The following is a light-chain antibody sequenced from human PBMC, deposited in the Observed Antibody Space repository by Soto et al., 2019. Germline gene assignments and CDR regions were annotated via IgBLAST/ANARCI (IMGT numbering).Light chain of an antibody. J-gene: IGKJ2*01. Sequence: DIALTQSPGTLSSSPGERATLSCRASQTLNSGYLAWYQQNPSQAPRLLIYGASNIATGIPDMCSGSGSGTDFTLTISRLEPEDSAVYYCQQYGSAPYTCGQGTKLDIK. V-gene: IGKV3-20*01. CDR3: QQYGSAPYT. CDR1: QTLNSGY. CDR2: GAS.